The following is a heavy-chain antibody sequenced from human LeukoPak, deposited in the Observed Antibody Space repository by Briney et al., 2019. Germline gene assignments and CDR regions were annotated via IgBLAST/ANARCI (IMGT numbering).Heavy chain of an antibody. CDR2: INGDGRNI. V-gene: IGHV3-74*01. CDR1: GFTFSSYW. Sequence: GGSLRLSCAASGFTFSSYWMHWVRQDPRKGLVWVSRINGDGRNINYAGSVRGRFTISRDNAKNTLYLQMNTLRVEDTAVYYCTRDLMDYDVSTGLHHYYMDVWGQGTTVTVSS. CDR3: TRDLMDYDVSTGLHHYYMDV. D-gene: IGHD3-9*01. J-gene: IGHJ6*02.